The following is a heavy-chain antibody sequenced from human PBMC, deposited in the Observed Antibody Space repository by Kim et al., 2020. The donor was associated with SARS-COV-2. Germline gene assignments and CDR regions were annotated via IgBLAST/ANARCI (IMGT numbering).Heavy chain of an antibody. V-gene: IGHV4-39*07. CDR1: GGSISSSSYY. J-gene: IGHJ4*02. Sequence: SETLSLTCTVSGGSISSSSYYWGWIRQPPGKGLEWIGSIYYSGSTYYNPSLKSRVTISVDTSKNQFSLKLSSVTAADTAVYYCAREDVAAIRGIDYWGQGTLVTVSS. CDR3: AREDVAAIRGIDY. CDR2: IYYSGST. D-gene: IGHD2-21*02.